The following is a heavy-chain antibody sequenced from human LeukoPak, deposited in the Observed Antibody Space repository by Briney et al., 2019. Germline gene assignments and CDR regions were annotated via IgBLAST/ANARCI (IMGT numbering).Heavy chain of an antibody. D-gene: IGHD3-10*01. CDR3: ARFRLVRGVSHYYMDV. Sequence: GESLKISCKGSGYSFTSYWIGWVRQMPGKGLEWMGIIYPGDSDTRYSPSFQGQVTISADKSISTAYLQWSSLKASDTAMYYCARFRLVRGVSHYYMDVWGKGTTVTISS. CDR2: IYPGDSDT. CDR1: GYSFTSYW. V-gene: IGHV5-51*01. J-gene: IGHJ6*03.